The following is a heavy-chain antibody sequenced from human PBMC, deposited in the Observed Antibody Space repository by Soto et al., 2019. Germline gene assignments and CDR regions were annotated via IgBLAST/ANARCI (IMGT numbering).Heavy chain of an antibody. CDR2: ISAYNGNT. J-gene: IGHJ4*02. Sequence: QVQLVQSGAEVKKPGASVKVSCKPSGYTFTSYGITWVRQAPGQGLEWMGWISAYNGNTNYAQKFQGRVTMTTDTSTSTAYGGLGGLGSDDTAVYYWAGGWCGEFVYQFDYGGQGPLVTVSS. V-gene: IGHV1-18*01. D-gene: IGHD3-10*01. CDR3: AGGWCGEFVYQFDY. CDR1: GYTFTSYG.